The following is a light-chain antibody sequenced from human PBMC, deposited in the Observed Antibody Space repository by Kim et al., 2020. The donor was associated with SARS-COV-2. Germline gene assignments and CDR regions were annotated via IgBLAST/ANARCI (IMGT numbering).Light chain of an antibody. Sequence: ASVGDRVTITCRASQSISSYLNWYQQKPGKAPKLLIYAASSLQSGVPSRFSGSGSGTDFTLTISSLQPEDFATYYCQQSYSSPVTFGQGTKVDIK. V-gene: IGKV1-39*01. J-gene: IGKJ1*01. CDR2: AAS. CDR1: QSISSY. CDR3: QQSYSSPVT.